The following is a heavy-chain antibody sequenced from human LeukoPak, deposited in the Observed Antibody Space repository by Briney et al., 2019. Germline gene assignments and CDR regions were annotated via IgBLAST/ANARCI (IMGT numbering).Heavy chain of an antibody. D-gene: IGHD4-17*01. V-gene: IGHV5-10-1*01. CDR2: IDPSDSYT. J-gene: IGHJ6*02. Sequence: GGSLKISCKGSGYSFTSYWIGWVRQMPGKGLEWMGRIDPSDSYTNYSPSFQGHVTISADKSISTAYLQWSSLRASDTAMYYCARLDDYGDYGYYYGMDVWGQGTTVTVSS. CDR3: ARLDDYGDYGYYYGMDV. CDR1: GYSFTSYW.